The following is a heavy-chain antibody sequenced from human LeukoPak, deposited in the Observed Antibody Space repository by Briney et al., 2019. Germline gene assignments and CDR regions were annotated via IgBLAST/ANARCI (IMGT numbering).Heavy chain of an antibody. D-gene: IGHD5-12*01. Sequence: GGSLRLSCAASGFTFSSYWMSWVRQAPGKGREWVANIKQDGSEKYYVDSVKGRFTISRDNAKNSLYLQMNSLRAEDTAVYYCARVVGYSGYDYFGYWGQGTLVTVSS. CDR2: IKQDGSEK. V-gene: IGHV3-7*01. CDR1: GFTFSSYW. J-gene: IGHJ4*02. CDR3: ARVVGYSGYDYFGY.